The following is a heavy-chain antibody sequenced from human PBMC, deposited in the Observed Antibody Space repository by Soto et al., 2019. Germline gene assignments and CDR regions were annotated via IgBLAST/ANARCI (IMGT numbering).Heavy chain of an antibody. J-gene: IGHJ4*02. CDR2: ISSSSSYI. V-gene: IGHV3-21*01. CDR1: GFTFSSYS. Sequence: GGSLRLSCAASGFTFSSYSMNWVRQAPGKGLEWVSSISSSSSYIYYADSVKGRFTISRDNAKNSLYLKMNSLRAEDTAVYYCARDLGDSRHSGWYGDDYWGQGTLVTVSS. CDR3: ARDLGDSRHSGWYGDDY. D-gene: IGHD6-19*01.